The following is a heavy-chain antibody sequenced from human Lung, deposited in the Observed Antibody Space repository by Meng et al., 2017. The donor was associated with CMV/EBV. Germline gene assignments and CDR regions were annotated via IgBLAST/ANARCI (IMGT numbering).Heavy chain of an antibody. CDR3: ARDQQSIFGRRGVFDI. CDR2: ISDSSDST. J-gene: IGHJ3*02. Sequence: ESXKISXAGSGFTFNSYAMGWVRQAPGEGLEWVTSISDSSDSTYYANSVKGRFTISRDSSKNTQYLQMNSLRAEDTALYYCARDQQSIFGRRGVFDIWGQRAMVTVSS. CDR1: GFTFNSYA. V-gene: IGHV3-23*01. D-gene: IGHD3-3*01.